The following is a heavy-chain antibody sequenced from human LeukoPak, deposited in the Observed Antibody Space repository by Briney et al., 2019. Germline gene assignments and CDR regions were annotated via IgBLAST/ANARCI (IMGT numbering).Heavy chain of an antibody. CDR2: ISSDGTNT. D-gene: IGHD3-10*01. J-gene: IGHJ4*02. Sequence: GGSLRLSCAASGFTFSSHWMHWVRQAPGKGLVWVSRISSDGTNTNYADSVKGRFTISRDNAKNTLYLQMNSLRVEGTAVYYCTRGPPDGSGNYYPGDFWGQGTLVTVSS. CDR1: GFTFSSHW. CDR3: TRGPPDGSGNYYPGDF. V-gene: IGHV3-74*01.